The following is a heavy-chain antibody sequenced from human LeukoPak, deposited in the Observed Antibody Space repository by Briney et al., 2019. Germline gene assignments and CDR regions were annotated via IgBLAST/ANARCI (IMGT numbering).Heavy chain of an antibody. CDR2: IYYTVST. CDR3: ARGLNEIGWFDS. J-gene: IGHJ5*01. CDR1: GGSISSYY. Sequence: SETLSLTCTVSGGSISSYYWNWIRQPPGKGLEWIGFIYYTVSTNYNPSLKSRVTISLDTSKNQFSLRLNSVTAPDRVVYFCARGLNEIGWFDSWGQGTLVTVSS. D-gene: IGHD5/OR15-5a*01. V-gene: IGHV4-59*01.